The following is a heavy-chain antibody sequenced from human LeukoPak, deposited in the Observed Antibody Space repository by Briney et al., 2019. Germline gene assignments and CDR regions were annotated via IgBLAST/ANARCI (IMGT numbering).Heavy chain of an antibody. CDR3: ARDLEWFDP. D-gene: IGHD1-1*01. CDR2: INPSGGST. J-gene: IGHJ5*02. CDR1: GYTFTSYY. Sequence: GASVKVSCKASGYTFTSYYMHWVRQAPGQGLEWMGIINPSGGSTNYAQKFQGRVTITADKSTSTAYMELSSLRSEDTAVYYCARDLEWFDPWGQGTLVTVSS. V-gene: IGHV1-46*01.